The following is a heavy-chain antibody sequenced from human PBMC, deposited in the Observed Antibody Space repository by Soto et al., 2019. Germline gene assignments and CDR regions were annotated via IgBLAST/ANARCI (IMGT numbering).Heavy chain of an antibody. D-gene: IGHD2-2*01. CDR1: GYTFTGYY. CDR2: INPETGGT. J-gene: IGHJ6*02. Sequence: QVQLVQSGADVKTPGASVRVSCKASGYTFTGYYVHWVREAPGQGLEWMGWINPETGGTSYAQKFKGRVTLSRDTSINTAYLELSRLRFDDAAVYFCARERYQVISAGMDVWGQGTTVTVSS. CDR3: ARERYQVISAGMDV. V-gene: IGHV1-2*02.